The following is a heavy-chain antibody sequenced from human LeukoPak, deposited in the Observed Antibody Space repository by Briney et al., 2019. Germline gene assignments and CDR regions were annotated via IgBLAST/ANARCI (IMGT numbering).Heavy chain of an antibody. J-gene: IGHJ4*02. D-gene: IGHD2-2*01. V-gene: IGHV3-30*04. CDR3: ARVSKDIVVVPAAMGPMGY. CDR2: ISYDGSDK. Sequence: GGSLRLSCAASGFTFSSYAMHWVRQAPGKGLEWVAVISYDGSDKYYADPVKGRFTISRDNSKNTLYLQMNSLRAEDTAVYYCARVSKDIVVVPAAMGPMGYWGQGTLVTVSS. CDR1: GFTFSSYA.